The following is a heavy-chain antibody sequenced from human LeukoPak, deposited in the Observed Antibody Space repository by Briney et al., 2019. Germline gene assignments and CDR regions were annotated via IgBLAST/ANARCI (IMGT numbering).Heavy chain of an antibody. CDR1: GFTFSSYA. Sequence: GGSLRLSCAASGFTFSSYAMSWVRQAPGKGLEVVSAISGSGGSTYYADSVKGRFTISRDNSKNTLYLQMNSLRAEDTAVYYCAKVVSSSGGYYFDYWGQGTLVTVSS. V-gene: IGHV3-23*01. CDR3: AKVVSSSGGYYFDY. D-gene: IGHD6-6*01. J-gene: IGHJ4*02. CDR2: ISGSGGST.